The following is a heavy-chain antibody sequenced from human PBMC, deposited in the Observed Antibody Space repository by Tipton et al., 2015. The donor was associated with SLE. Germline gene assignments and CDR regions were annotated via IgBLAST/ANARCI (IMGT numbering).Heavy chain of an antibody. D-gene: IGHD2-21*02. CDR3: ARDLWTGDFGRFDP. Sequence: LRLSCIVYDESFSGYYWSWIRQPPGKGLEWIGEINWSGNTNYNPSLKSRVTMSVDTSKNQFSLKLSSVTAADTAVYYCARDLWTGDFGRFDPWGQGTLVTVSS. CDR1: DESFSGYY. V-gene: IGHV4-34*01. CDR2: INWSGNT. J-gene: IGHJ5*02.